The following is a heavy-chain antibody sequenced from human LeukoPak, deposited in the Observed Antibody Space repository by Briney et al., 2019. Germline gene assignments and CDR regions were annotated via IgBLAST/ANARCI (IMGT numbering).Heavy chain of an antibody. CDR2: IYHNGNT. CDR1: GYSISSGYY. V-gene: IGHV4-38-2*02. D-gene: IGHD6-6*01. Sequence: SETLSLTCAVSGYSISSGYYWGWIRRPPGKGLEWIGSIYHNGNTYYNPSLKSRVTISVDTSKNQFSLKLSSVTAADTAVSYCAREYSSSSRAFDIWGQGTMVTVSS. CDR3: AREYSSSSRAFDI. J-gene: IGHJ3*02.